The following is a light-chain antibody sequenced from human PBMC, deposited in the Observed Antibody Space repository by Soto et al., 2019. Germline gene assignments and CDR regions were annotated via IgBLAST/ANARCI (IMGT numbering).Light chain of an antibody. J-gene: IGKJ4*01. CDR3: QQTQSFPLT. CDR2: SAS. Sequence: DIQMTQSPSSLSASVGDRVTITCRASQNINSYLNWYQQKPGKSPRLLIYSASNLQTGVPSGFSGSGSGTDFTLTISSLQTEDFATYYCQQTQSFPLTFGGGT. CDR1: QNINSY. V-gene: IGKV1-39*01.